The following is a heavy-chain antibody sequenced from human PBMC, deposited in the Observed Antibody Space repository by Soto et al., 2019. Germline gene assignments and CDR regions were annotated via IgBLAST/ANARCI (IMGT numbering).Heavy chain of an antibody. V-gene: IGHV4-59*08. CDR2: IYYSGST. J-gene: IGHJ6*03. CDR1: GGSISSYY. Sequence: PSETLSLTCTVSGGSISSYYWSWIRQPPGKGLEWIGYIYYSGSTNYNPSLKSRVTISVDTSKNQFSLKLSSVTAADTAVYYCARLGVATLSGYYYYYYMDVWGKGTTVTVSS. CDR3: ARLGVATLSGYYYYYYMDV. D-gene: IGHD5-12*01.